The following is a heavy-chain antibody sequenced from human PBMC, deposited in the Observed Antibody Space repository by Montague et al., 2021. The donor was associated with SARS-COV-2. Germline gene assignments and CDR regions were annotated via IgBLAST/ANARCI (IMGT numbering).Heavy chain of an antibody. J-gene: IGHJ4*02. Sequence: CAISGDSVSTNRGTWNWHRQSPSRGLEWLAGSYYKSKWYNDYAVSVKSRIIINPDTSKNQFSLQLNSVTPEDTAVYYCARVRMDGGSDYWGQGTMVTVSS. CDR3: ARVRMDGGSDY. CDR1: GDSVSTNRGT. D-gene: IGHD3-16*01. V-gene: IGHV6-1*01. CDR2: SYYKSKWYN.